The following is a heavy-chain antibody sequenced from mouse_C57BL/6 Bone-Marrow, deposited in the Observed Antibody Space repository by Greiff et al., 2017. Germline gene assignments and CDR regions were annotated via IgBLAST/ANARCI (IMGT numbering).Heavy chain of an antibody. CDR1: GYTFTSYW. V-gene: IGHV1-69*01. CDR3: ARNWDPGGFAY. Sequence: QVQLQQPGAELVMPGASVKLSCKASGYTFTSYWMHWVKQRPGQGLEWIGEIDPSDSYTNYNQKFKGKSTLTVDKSSSTAYMQLSSLTSEDSAVYYCARNWDPGGFAYWGQGTLVTVSA. D-gene: IGHD4-1*01. J-gene: IGHJ3*01. CDR2: IDPSDSYT.